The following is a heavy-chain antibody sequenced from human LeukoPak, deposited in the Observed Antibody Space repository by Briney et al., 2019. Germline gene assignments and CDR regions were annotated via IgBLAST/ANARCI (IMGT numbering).Heavy chain of an antibody. CDR2: ISSSSSYI. CDR1: GFIFGNYY. D-gene: IGHD3-22*01. J-gene: IGHJ4*02. CDR3: ARGRASFYYDSSGYPFDY. Sequence: GGSLRLSCEASGFIFGNYYMSWVRQAPGKGLEWLSSISSSSSYIYYADSVKGRFTISRDNAKNSLYLQMNSLRAEDTAVFYCARGRASFYYDSSGYPFDYWGQGTLVTVSS. V-gene: IGHV3-21*01.